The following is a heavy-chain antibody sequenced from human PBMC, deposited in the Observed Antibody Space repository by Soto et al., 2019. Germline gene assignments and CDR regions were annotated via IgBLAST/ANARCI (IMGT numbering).Heavy chain of an antibody. CDR1: GYTFTSYG. J-gene: IGHJ6*02. CDR3: ARDSGYDSVGYYYYYGMDV. V-gene: IGHV1-18*01. D-gene: IGHD5-12*01. CDR2: ISAYNGNT. Sequence: GASVKVSCKASGYTFTSYGISWVRRAPGQGLEWMGWISAYNGNTNYAQKLQGRVTMTTDTSTSTAYMELRSLRSDDTAVYYCARDSGYDSVGYYYYYGMDVWGQGTTVTVSS.